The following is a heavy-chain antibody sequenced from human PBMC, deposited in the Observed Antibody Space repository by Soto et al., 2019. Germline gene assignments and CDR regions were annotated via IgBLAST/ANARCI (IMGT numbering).Heavy chain of an antibody. V-gene: IGHV3-15*01. J-gene: IGHJ4*02. D-gene: IGHD6-19*01. Sequence: EVHLVESGGGLVKPGESLRLSCAASGFTLSNVWMNWVRQAPGKGLEWVARITTKAQGATTHYAAPVKGRFTISRDDSGNVVYLKMNSLKTEDTGVYYCADIAVSHTGDYWGQGTLVTVSS. CDR3: ADIAVSHTGDY. CDR1: GFTLSNVW. CDR2: ITTKAQGATT.